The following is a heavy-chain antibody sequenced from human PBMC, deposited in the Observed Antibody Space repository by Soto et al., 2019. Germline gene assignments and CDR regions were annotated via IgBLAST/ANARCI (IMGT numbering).Heavy chain of an antibody. CDR2: IYYSGST. CDR1: GGSISSYY. Sequence: PSETLSLTCTVSGGSISSYYWSWIRQPPGKGLEWIGYIYYSGSTNYNPSLKSRVTISVDTSKNQFSLKLSSVTAADTAVYYCARVVIRGIRRPDPYYFDYWGQGTLVTVSS. J-gene: IGHJ4*02. V-gene: IGHV4-59*01. D-gene: IGHD2-21*01. CDR3: ARVVIRGIRRPDPYYFDY.